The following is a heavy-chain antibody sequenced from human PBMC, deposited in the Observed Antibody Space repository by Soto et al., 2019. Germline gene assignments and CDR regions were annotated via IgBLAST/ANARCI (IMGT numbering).Heavy chain of an antibody. Sequence: GGSLRLSCAASGFPFSSYAMSWVRQAPGKGLEWVSTISGSGGSTYYADSVKGRFTISRDNSKNTLYLQMNSLRGEDTAVYYCAKEGSSSLYYFDYWGQGTLVTVSS. CDR2: ISGSGGST. CDR1: GFPFSSYA. D-gene: IGHD6-6*01. V-gene: IGHV3-23*01. J-gene: IGHJ4*02. CDR3: AKEGSSSLYYFDY.